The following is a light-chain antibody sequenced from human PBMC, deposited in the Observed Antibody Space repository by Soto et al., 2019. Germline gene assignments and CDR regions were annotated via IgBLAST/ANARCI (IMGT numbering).Light chain of an antibody. J-gene: IGKJ4*01. CDR1: QSISSY. CDR2: AAS. Sequence: DIQMTQSPSSLSASVGDRVTITCRASQSISSYLNWYQQKPGKAPKLLIYAASSLQSGVPSRFRGSGSGTDFTLTISSLQPEDFATYYCQQSYSTLLFGGGTKVEIK. V-gene: IGKV1-39*01. CDR3: QQSYSTLL.